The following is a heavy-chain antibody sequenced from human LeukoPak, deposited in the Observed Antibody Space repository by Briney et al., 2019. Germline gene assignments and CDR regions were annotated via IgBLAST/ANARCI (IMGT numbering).Heavy chain of an antibody. CDR2: INAGNGNT. D-gene: IGHD3-3*01. Sequence: GASVKVSCKASGYTFTSYAMHWVRQAPGQRLEWMGWINAGNGNTKYSQKFQGRVTITRDTSASTAYMEVSSLRSGGTAVYYCARVDAIYDFWSGYYHYYFDYWGQGTLVTVSS. J-gene: IGHJ4*02. CDR3: ARVDAIYDFWSGYYHYYFDY. V-gene: IGHV1-3*01. CDR1: GYTFTSYA.